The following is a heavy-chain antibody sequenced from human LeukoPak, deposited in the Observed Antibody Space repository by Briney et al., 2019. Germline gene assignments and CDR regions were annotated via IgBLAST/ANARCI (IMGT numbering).Heavy chain of an antibody. V-gene: IGHV1-69*01. CDR1: GGTFRSFA. CDR2: ITPMINTP. Sequence: SVKVSCKASGGTFRSFAINWVRQAPGKGLEWMGGITPMINTPKYAQRFQGRVSITADESTSTGYMEVSSLRSEDTAVYYCAIFQGTYGDNDNDFWGQGTLVTVSS. CDR3: AIFQGTYGDNDNDF. J-gene: IGHJ4*02. D-gene: IGHD4-17*01.